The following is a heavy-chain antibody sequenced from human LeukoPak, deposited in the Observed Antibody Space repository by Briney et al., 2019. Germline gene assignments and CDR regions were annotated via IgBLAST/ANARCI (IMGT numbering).Heavy chain of an antibody. Sequence: PGESLKISCKGSGYDFANHWTGWVRQMPGRGLEWMGIIYPGDSDTRYRPSFQGQVTISADKSLSTAYLQWSSLQASDTATYYCARRIAAAGVTKFDYWGQRTLVTVSS. J-gene: IGHJ4*02. D-gene: IGHD6-13*01. CDR3: ARRIAAAGVTKFDY. CDR1: GYDFANHW. CDR2: IYPGDSDT. V-gene: IGHV5-51*01.